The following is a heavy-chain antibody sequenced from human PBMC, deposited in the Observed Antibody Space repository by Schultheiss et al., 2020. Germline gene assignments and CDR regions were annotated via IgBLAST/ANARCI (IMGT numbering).Heavy chain of an antibody. Sequence: SETLSLTCTVSGGSISSSSYYWGWIRQPPGKGLEWIGSIYYSGSTYYNPSLKSRVTISVDTSKNQFSLKLSSVTAADTAVYYCARPQYNYYYYYGMDVWGQGTTVTVSS. CDR1: GGSISSSSYY. D-gene: IGHD5-18*01. CDR2: IYYSGST. CDR3: ARPQYNYYYYYGMDV. J-gene: IGHJ6*02. V-gene: IGHV4-39*01.